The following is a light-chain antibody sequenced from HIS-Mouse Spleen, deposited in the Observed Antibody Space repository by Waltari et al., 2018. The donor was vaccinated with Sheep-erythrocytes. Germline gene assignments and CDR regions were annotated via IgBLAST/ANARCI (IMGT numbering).Light chain of an antibody. CDR3: CSYAGSYNHV. V-gene: IGLV2-11*01. J-gene: IGLJ1*01. CDR2: DVS. Sequence: QSALTQPRSVSGSPGQSVTISCTGTSSDVGGYNYVSWYQQHPGKAPKLMIYDVSKRSSGVPVLFSGSKSGNTTSLTISGLQAEDEADYYCCSYAGSYNHVFATGTKVTVL. CDR1: SSDVGGYNY.